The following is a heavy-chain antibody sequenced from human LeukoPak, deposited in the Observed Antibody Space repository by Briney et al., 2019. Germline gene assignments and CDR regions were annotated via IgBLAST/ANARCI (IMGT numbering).Heavy chain of an antibody. V-gene: IGHV3-30-3*01. D-gene: IGHD3-16*01. Sequence: GRSLRLSCAASGFTFSSYAMHWVRQAPGKGLEWVAVISYDGSNKYYADSVKGRFTISRDNSKNTLYLQMNSLRAEDTAVYFCARDGGVSLYYFDYWGQGTLVTVSS. CDR2: ISYDGSNK. CDR3: ARDGGVSLYYFDY. CDR1: GFTFSSYA. J-gene: IGHJ4*02.